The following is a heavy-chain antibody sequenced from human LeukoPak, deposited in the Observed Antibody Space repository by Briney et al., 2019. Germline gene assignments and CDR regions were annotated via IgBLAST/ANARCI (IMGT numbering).Heavy chain of an antibody. V-gene: IGHV3-64*01. Sequence: PGGSLRLSCAASGFTFSRDSMNWVRQAPGKGLEYVSAISSNGGSTYYANSVKGRFTISRDNSKNTLYLQMGSLRAEDMAVYYCASGYSSSSFDYWGQGTLVTVSS. J-gene: IGHJ4*02. CDR1: GFTFSRDS. D-gene: IGHD6-6*01. CDR3: ASGYSSSSFDY. CDR2: ISSNGGST.